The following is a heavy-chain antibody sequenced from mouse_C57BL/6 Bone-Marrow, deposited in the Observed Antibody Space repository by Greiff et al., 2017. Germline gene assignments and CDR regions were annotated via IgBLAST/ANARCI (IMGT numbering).Heavy chain of an antibody. Sequence: VQLQPSWAELVRPGASVKLSCTASGFTFTDYYMHWVKQRPEQGLEWIGRFYPEDGDTEYAPKFQGKATLTADTSSNTAYLQRSSLTSEDTAVYYCTTLLTCDMDYWGQGTSVTVSS. J-gene: IGHJ4*01. CDR2: FYPEDGDT. CDR1: GFTFTDYY. CDR3: TTLLTCDMDY. D-gene: IGHD2-12*01. V-gene: IGHV14-1*01.